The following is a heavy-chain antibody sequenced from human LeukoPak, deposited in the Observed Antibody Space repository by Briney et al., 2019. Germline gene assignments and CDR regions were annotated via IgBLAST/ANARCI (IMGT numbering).Heavy chain of an antibody. CDR2: IIPTFGTT. Sequence: SVKVSCKASGGTFSYYAISWVRQAPGQGLEWMGRIIPTFGTTNYAQKFQGRVTITTDESTSTAYMELSSLRSEDTAVYYCARSVSGVAGAFDYWGQGTLVTVSS. J-gene: IGHJ4*02. D-gene: IGHD6-19*01. V-gene: IGHV1-69*05. CDR1: GGTFSYYA. CDR3: ARSVSGVAGAFDY.